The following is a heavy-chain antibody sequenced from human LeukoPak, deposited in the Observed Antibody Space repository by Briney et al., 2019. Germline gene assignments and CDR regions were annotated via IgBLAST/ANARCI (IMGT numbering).Heavy chain of an antibody. CDR1: GFTVSSNY. V-gene: IGHV3-66*01. CDR2: IYSGGST. Sequence: PGGSLRLSCAASGFTVSSNYMSWVRQAPGKGLEWVSVIYSGGSTYYADSVRGRFTISRDNSKNTLYLQMNSLRAEDTAVYYCARERSPATGGHVDYWGQGTRVTVSS. D-gene: IGHD5-24*01. CDR3: ARERSPATGGHVDY. J-gene: IGHJ4*02.